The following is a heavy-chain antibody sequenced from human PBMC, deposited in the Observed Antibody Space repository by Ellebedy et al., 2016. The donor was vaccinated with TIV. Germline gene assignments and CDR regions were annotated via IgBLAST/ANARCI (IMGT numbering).Heavy chain of an antibody. CDR3: ARDTENQGNFHPAFDL. Sequence: AASVKVSCKASGYMFTTNGISCARHAPGHRLEWMGWISTNNGNTDYAQKLQGRVTMTTDTSTTKAYMELRNLRSDDTAVYYCARDTENQGNFHPAFDLWGQGTMVTVSP. CDR2: ISTNNGNT. J-gene: IGHJ3*01. V-gene: IGHV1-18*01. D-gene: IGHD1-1*01. CDR1: GYMFTTNG.